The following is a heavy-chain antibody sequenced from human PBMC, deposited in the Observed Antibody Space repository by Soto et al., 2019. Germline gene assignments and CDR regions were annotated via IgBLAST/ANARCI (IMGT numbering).Heavy chain of an antibody. Sequence: PGGALRLSCAASGFTFSSYAMSWVRQAPGKGLEWVSAISGSGGSTYYADSVKGRFTISRDNSKNTLYLQMNSLRAEDTAVYYCAKDSTYNWNYWAYFDYWSQGTLVTVSS. J-gene: IGHJ4*02. D-gene: IGHD1-7*01. CDR2: ISGSGGST. CDR1: GFTFSSYA. CDR3: AKDSTYNWNYWAYFDY. V-gene: IGHV3-23*01.